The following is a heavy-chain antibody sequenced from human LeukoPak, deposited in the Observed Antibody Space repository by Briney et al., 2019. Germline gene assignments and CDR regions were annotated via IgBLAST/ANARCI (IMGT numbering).Heavy chain of an antibody. CDR2: MCPSGRT. CDR3: ARGRCTNGVCYDDRGHFDF. CDR1: NDSISSYC. D-gene: IGHD2-8*01. V-gene: IGHV4-59*01. J-gene: IGHJ4*02. Sequence: SETLSLTCTVSNDSISSYCCSWVRQPPGKGLEWIGFMCPSGRTDYNPSLKSRVTMSIDTSKNQFSLKLSSVTAADTAMYYCARGRCTNGVCYDDRGHFDFWGQGPLVTVSS.